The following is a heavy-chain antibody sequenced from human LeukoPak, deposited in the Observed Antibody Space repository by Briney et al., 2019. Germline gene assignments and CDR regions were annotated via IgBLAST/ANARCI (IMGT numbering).Heavy chain of an antibody. V-gene: IGHV4-59*01. J-gene: IGHJ4*02. CDR2: IYYSGST. Sequence: SETLSLTCTVSGGSISSYYWSWIRQPPGKGLEWIGYIYYSGSTNYNPSLKSRVTISVDTSKNQFSLKLSSVTAADTAVYFCARAASWYSVFDSWGQGTLVTVSS. CDR3: ARAASWYSVFDS. CDR1: GGSISSYY. D-gene: IGHD6-13*01.